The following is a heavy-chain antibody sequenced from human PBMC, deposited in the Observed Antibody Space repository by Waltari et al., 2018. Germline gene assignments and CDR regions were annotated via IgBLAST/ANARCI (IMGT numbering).Heavy chain of an antibody. Sequence: EVQLVESGGGLVQPGGSVRLSCATSGFTFTTYWLSWVSQAPGKGLEVVANIKQDGSEKHYGDSVRGRFTISRDNAKNSLYLQMNSLRAEDTAVYYCVREQGSTDYYGMGAWGQGTTVTVSS. CDR1: GFTFTTYW. CDR2: IKQDGSEK. CDR3: VREQGSTDYYGMGA. J-gene: IGHJ6*02. D-gene: IGHD3-10*01. V-gene: IGHV3-7*01.